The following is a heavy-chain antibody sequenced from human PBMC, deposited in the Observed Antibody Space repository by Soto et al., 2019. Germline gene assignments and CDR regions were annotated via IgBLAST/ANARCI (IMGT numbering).Heavy chain of an antibody. Sequence: EVQLVESGGGLVQPGGSLRLSCAASGFTFSSHWMSWVRQAPGKGLEWVANIKQDGSEEYYVDSVKGRFTISRDNAKNSLYLQMNSLRAEEKAVYYCARGGGSSDYWGQGTLVTVSS. J-gene: IGHJ4*02. D-gene: IGHD3-10*01. CDR2: IKQDGSEE. V-gene: IGHV3-7*01. CDR1: GFTFSSHW. CDR3: ARGGGSSDY.